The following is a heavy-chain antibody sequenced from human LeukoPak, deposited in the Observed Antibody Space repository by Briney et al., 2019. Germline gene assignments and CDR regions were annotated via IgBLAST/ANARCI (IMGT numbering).Heavy chain of an antibody. CDR3: AKGGGGLWFGEFSHFDY. CDR2: ISGSGGST. V-gene: IGHV3-23*01. D-gene: IGHD3-10*01. CDR1: GFTFSSYA. J-gene: IGHJ4*02. Sequence: GGSLRLSCAASGFTFSSYAMSWVRQAPGKGLEWVSAISGSGGSTYYADSVKGRFTISRDNSKNTLYLQMNSLRAEDTAVYYCAKGGGGLWFGEFSHFDYWGQGTLVTVSS.